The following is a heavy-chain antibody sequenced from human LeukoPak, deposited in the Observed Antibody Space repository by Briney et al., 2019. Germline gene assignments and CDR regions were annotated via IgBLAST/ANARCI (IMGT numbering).Heavy chain of an antibody. Sequence: GGSLRLSCAASGFTFTSYAMNWVRQAPGKGLEWVSGISGSGGSTYYADSVKGRFSISRDNSKNTLYLHLNSLGVEDTAEYYCAKAHGGSYHSGIDWGQGTLVIVSS. CDR3: AKAHGGSYHSGID. CDR2: ISGSGGST. V-gene: IGHV3-23*01. CDR1: GFTFTSYA. J-gene: IGHJ4*02. D-gene: IGHD1-26*01.